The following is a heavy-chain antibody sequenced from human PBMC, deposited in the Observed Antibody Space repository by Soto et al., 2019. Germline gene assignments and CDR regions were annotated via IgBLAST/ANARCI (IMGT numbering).Heavy chain of an antibody. Sequence: QVQLVQSGAEVKKPGASVKVSCKASGYTFTSYDINWVRQATGQGLVWMGWMNPNSGNTGYAQKFQGRVTMTRNTSINSAYMELSSLRSEDTAVYYCARKHSSSRGAWFDPWGQGTLVTVSS. CDR3: ARKHSSSRGAWFDP. CDR2: MNPNSGNT. J-gene: IGHJ5*02. D-gene: IGHD6-13*01. CDR1: GYTFTSYD. V-gene: IGHV1-8*01.